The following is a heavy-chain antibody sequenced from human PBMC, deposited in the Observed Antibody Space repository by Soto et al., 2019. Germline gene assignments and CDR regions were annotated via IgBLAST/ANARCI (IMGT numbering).Heavy chain of an antibody. V-gene: IGHV3-15*07. J-gene: IGHJ6*02. Sequence: GGSLRLSCAASGFTFSSYGMHWVRQAPGKGLEWVGRIKSKTDGGTTDYAAPVKGRFTISRDDSKNTLYLQMNSLKTEDTAVYYCTTVPPPLGYCTNGVCRYYYGMDVWGQGTTVTVSS. CDR2: IKSKTDGGTT. CDR3: TTVPPPLGYCTNGVCRYYYGMDV. D-gene: IGHD2-8*01. CDR1: GFTFSSYG.